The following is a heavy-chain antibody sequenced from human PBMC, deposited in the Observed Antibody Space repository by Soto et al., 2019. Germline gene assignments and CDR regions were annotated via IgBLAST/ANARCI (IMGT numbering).Heavy chain of an antibody. CDR3: ARGAQGFFPVSGIYFYFDH. D-gene: IGHD3-22*01. CDR1: GGTFSSYR. J-gene: IGHJ4*02. CDR2: VHPDSGGT. V-gene: IGHV1-2*02. Sequence: GASVKVSCKASGGTFSSYRINWVRQSPGQGLQWVGWVHPDSGGTNVAQAFQDRVTMTADTSITTAYMDLARLRPDDTAIFYCARGAQGFFPVSGIYFYFDHWGQGTPVTVSS.